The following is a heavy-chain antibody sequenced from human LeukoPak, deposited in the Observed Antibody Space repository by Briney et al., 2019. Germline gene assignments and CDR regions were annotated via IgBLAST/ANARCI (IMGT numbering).Heavy chain of an antibody. CDR2: FDPEDGET. CDR1: GYTLTELS. V-gene: IGHV1-24*01. D-gene: IGHD2-2*01. CDR3: ATVPGYCSSTSCFPFDY. J-gene: IGHJ4*02. Sequence: ASVKVSCKVSGYTLTELSMHWVRQAPGKGLEWMGGFDPEDGETIYAQKFQGRVTMTEDKSTDTAYMELSSLRSEDTAVYYCATVPGYCSSTSCFPFDYWGQGTLVTVSS.